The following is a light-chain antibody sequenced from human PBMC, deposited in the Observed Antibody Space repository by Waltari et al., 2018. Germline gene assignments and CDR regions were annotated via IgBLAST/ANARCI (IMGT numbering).Light chain of an antibody. J-gene: IGLJ3*02. CDR3: SSYTSNNAV. V-gene: IGLV2-14*03. Sequence: QSALTQPASVSGSPGQSLTVSSTGISNDVGIHNFVSWYQHHPGKAPKVVIYDVSYRPSGVSDRFSGSKSGNTASLTISGLQAEDEADYYCSSYTSNNAVFGGGTKLTVL. CDR1: SNDVGIHNF. CDR2: DVS.